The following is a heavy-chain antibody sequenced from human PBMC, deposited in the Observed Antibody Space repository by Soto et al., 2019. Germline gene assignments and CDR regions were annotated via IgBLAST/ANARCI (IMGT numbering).Heavy chain of an antibody. D-gene: IGHD6-25*01. CDR3: ARHDPVARHAFDI. CDR2: IYYSGST. V-gene: IGHV4-39*01. CDR1: GGSISSSSYY. J-gene: IGHJ3*02. Sequence: PSETLSLTFTVSGGSISSSSYYWGWIRQPPGKGLEWIGSIYYSGSTYYNPSLKSRVTISVDTSKNQFSLKLSSVTAADTAVYYCARHDPVARHAFDIWGQGTMVTVSS.